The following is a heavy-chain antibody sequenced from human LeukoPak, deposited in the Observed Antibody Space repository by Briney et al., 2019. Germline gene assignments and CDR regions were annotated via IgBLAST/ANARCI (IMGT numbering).Heavy chain of an antibody. CDR1: GYTFSSYG. J-gene: IGHJ3*02. Sequence: GGSLRLSCAASGYTFSSYGMHWVRQAPGKGLEWVAFIRYDGSNKYYADSVKGRFTISRDNSKNTLYLQMNSLRADDTALYYCARETQQRQLSNPFEIWGQGTMVTVSS. CDR3: ARETQQRQLSNPFEI. V-gene: IGHV3-30*02. CDR2: IRYDGSNK. D-gene: IGHD6-13*01.